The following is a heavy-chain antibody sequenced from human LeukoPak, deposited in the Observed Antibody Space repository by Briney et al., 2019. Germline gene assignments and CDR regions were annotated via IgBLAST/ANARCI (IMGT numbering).Heavy chain of an antibody. CDR1: GGTFSSYT. D-gene: IGHD3-22*01. V-gene: IGHV1-8*02. CDR3: ARSYYDSSGYDDAFDI. CDR2: MNPNSGNT. J-gene: IGHJ3*02. Sequence: GASVKVSCKASGGTFSSYTISWVRQATGQGLEWMGWMNPNSGNTGYAQKFQGRVTMTRNTSISTAYMELSSLRSEDTAVYYCARSYYDSSGYDDAFDIWGQGTMVTVSS.